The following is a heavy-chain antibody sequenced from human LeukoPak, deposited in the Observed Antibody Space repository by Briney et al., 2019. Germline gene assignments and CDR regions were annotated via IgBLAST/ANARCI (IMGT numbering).Heavy chain of an antibody. Sequence: SETLSLTCTVSGGSISSGDYYWSWIRQPPGKGLEWIGYIYYSGSTYYNPSLKSRVTISVDTSKNQFSLKLSSVTAADTAVYYCARALSYYCGSGSLGFDYWGQGTLVTVSS. D-gene: IGHD3-10*01. CDR2: IYYSGST. J-gene: IGHJ4*02. V-gene: IGHV4-30-4*08. CDR1: GGSISSGDYY. CDR3: ARALSYYCGSGSLGFDY.